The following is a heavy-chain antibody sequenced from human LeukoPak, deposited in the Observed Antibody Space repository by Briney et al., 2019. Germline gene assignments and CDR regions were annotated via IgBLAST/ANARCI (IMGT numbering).Heavy chain of an antibody. CDR2: ISSSGSTI. CDR1: GFTFSNYE. CDR3: ARVRSGSYYVFDS. V-gene: IGHV3-48*03. J-gene: IGHJ4*02. Sequence: GGSLRLSCAASGFTFSNYEMNWVRQAPGKGLEWVSYISSSGSTIYYADSVKGRFTISGDNAKNSLSLQMNSLRAEDTAVYYCARVRSGSYYVFDSWGQGTLVTVSS. D-gene: IGHD1-26*01.